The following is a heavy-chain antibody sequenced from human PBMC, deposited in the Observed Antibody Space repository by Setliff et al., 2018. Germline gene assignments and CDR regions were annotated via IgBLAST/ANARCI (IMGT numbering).Heavy chain of an antibody. CDR2: INPHSGGT. V-gene: IGHV1-2*02. CDR3: ARAARDSGGWYYEYNWFDP. D-gene: IGHD6-19*01. Sequence: ASVKVSCKASGYTFSAYYIHWVRQAPGQGLEWMGWINPHSGGTNFPQTFQGRVTMTRDTSINTAYMELSTLTSDDTAVYFCARAARDSGGWYYEYNWFDPWGQGTLVTVSS. CDR1: GYTFSAYY. J-gene: IGHJ5*02.